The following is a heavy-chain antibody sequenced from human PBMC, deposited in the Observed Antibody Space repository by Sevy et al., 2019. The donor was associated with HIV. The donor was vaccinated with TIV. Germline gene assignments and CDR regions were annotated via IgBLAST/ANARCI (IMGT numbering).Heavy chain of an antibody. CDR1: GFTFSSYA. Sequence: GGSLRLSCAASGFTFSSYAMHWVRQAPGKGLEWVAVISYDGSNKYYADSVKGRFTISRDNSKNTLYLQMNSLRAEDTAVYYCARDVVVPAAMRFTYWFDPWGQGTLVTVSS. CDR3: ARDVVVPAAMRFTYWFDP. J-gene: IGHJ5*02. CDR2: ISYDGSNK. D-gene: IGHD2-2*01. V-gene: IGHV3-30*04.